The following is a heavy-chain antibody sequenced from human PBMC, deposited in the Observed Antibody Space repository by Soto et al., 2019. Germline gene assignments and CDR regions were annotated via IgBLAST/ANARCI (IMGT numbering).Heavy chain of an antibody. V-gene: IGHV3-23*01. D-gene: IGHD6-13*01. Sequence: EVQLLESGGGLVQPGGSLRLSCAASGFTFSSYAMSWVRQAPGKGLEWVSAISGSGGSTYYADSVKGRFTISRDNSKNTLYLPMNSLRAEDTAVYYCAKLYSSTSGFDYWGQGTLVTVSS. CDR1: GFTFSSYA. J-gene: IGHJ4*02. CDR2: ISGSGGST. CDR3: AKLYSSTSGFDY.